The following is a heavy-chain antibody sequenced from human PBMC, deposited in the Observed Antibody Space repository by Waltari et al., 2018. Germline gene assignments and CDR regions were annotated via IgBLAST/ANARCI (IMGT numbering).Heavy chain of an antibody. CDR2: LYSNGNT. D-gene: IGHD3-10*01. V-gene: IGHV4-59*08. CDR3: ARHYGSGTFPLDY. Sequence: QVQLQESGPGLVKPSETLSLTCTVSGGAINGYFWSWIRQSPGKGLEFIGYLYSNGNTNYNPSLKSRVTMSVDTSKNQFSLRLSSVTAADTAVYYCARHYGSGTFPLDYWGQGTLVTVSS. J-gene: IGHJ4*02. CDR1: GGAINGYF.